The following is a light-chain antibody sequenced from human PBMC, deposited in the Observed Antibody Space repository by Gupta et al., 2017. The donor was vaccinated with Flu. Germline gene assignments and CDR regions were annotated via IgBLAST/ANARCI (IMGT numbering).Light chain of an antibody. CDR1: QDIGKW. CDR2: GAS. J-gene: IGKJ4*01. V-gene: IGKV1D-16*01. CDR3: QHEKDSPHT. Sequence: PSSLAASVGDTVTITWRASQDIGKWLTWYQRQAGKAPKALIYGASRVGKGVPSRFSGSGAGTEFVLTIKTLQPDEFATYVCQHEKDSPHTFGGGT.